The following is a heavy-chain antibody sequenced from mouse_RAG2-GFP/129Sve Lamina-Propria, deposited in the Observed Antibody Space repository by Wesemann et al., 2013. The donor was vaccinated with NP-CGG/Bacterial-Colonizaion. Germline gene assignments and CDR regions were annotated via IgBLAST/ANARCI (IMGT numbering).Heavy chain of an antibody. J-gene: IGHJ2*01. V-gene: IGHV5-9*03. Sequence: EVMLVESGGGLVKPGGSLKLSCAASGFTFSSYTMSWVRQTPAKRLEWVATISSGGGNTYYPDSVKGRFTISRDNAKNNLYLQMSHLKSEDTAMYYCARDLGVNYWGQGTTLTVSS. CDR2: ISSGGGNT. CDR3: ARDLGVNY. CDR1: GFTFSSYT. D-gene: IGHD4-1*01.